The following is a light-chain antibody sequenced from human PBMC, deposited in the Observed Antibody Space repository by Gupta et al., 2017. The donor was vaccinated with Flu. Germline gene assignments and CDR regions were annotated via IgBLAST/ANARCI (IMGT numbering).Light chain of an antibody. Sequence: DIQMTQSPSSLSAFVGDRVTIICRTSQSISNYLNWYQQKPGKAPKLLIYAASSLQSGVPSRFSGSGAGTDFTLTISSRQPEDFATYYCQQRNRTRFIFGGGTKVEIK. CDR1: QSISNY. CDR2: AAS. V-gene: IGKV1-39*01. J-gene: IGKJ4*01. CDR3: QQRNRTRFI.